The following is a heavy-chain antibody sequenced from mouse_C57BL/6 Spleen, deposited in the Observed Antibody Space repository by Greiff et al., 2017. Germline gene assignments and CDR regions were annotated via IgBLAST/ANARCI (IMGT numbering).Heavy chain of an antibody. J-gene: IGHJ1*03. V-gene: IGHV1-75*01. CDR3: ARGSFITTVPWYFDV. CDR2: IFPGSGST. D-gene: IGHD1-1*01. Sequence: VMLVESGPELVKPGASVKISCKASGYTFTDYYINWVKQRPGQGLEWIGWIFPGSGSTYYNEKFKGKATLTVDKSSSTAYMLLSSLTSEDSAVYFCARGSFITTVPWYFDVWGTGTTVTVSS. CDR1: GYTFTDYY.